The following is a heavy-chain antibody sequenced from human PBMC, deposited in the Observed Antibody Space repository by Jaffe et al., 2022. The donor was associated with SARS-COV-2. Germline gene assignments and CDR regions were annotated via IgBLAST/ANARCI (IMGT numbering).Heavy chain of an antibody. Sequence: QLQLQESGPGLVKPSETLSLTCTVSGGSISSSSYYWGWIRQPPGKGLEWIGSIYYSGSTYYNPSLKSRVTISVDTSKNQFSLKLSSVTAADTAVYYCARHLAFMVRGPTHFDYWGQGTLVTVSS. V-gene: IGHV4-39*01. J-gene: IGHJ4*02. CDR2: IYYSGST. CDR1: GGSISSSSYY. D-gene: IGHD3-10*01. CDR3: ARHLAFMVRGPTHFDY.